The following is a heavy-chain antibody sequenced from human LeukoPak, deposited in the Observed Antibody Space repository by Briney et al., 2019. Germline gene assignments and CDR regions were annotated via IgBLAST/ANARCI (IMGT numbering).Heavy chain of an antibody. CDR2: ISWNSGSI. Sequence: GGSLRLSCAASGFTFDDYAMHWVRQAPGKGLEWVSGISWNSGSIGYADSVKGRFTISRDNAKNTLYLQMNSLRAGDTAVYYCAGRGIAHSWGQGTLVTVSS. CDR1: GFTFDDYA. D-gene: IGHD6-13*01. V-gene: IGHV3-9*01. J-gene: IGHJ5*02. CDR3: AGRGIAHS.